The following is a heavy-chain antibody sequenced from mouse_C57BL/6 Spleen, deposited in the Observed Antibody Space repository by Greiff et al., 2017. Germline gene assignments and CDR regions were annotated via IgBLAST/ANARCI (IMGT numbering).Heavy chain of an antibody. J-gene: IGHJ3*01. V-gene: IGHV10-1*01. CDR1: GFSFNTYA. CDR2: IRSKSNNYAT. CDR3: VRQELTGTWFAY. D-gene: IGHD4-1*01. Sequence: EVQLVESGGGLVQPKGSLKLSCAASGFSFNTYAMNWVRQAPGKGLEWVARIRSKSNNYATYYADSVKDRFTISRDDSESMLYLQMNNLKTEDTAMYYCVRQELTGTWFAYWGQGTLVTVSA.